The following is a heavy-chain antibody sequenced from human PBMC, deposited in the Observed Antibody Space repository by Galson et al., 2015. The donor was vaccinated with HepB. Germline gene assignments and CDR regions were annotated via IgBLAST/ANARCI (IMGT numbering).Heavy chain of an antibody. D-gene: IGHD5-12*01. Sequence: SLRLSCAASGFTFSSYWMSWVRQAPGKGLEWVANIKQDGSEKYYVDSVKGRFTISRDNAKNSLYLQMNSLRAEDTAVYYCARANIVATMGAFDIWGQGTLVTVSS. CDR1: GFTFSSYW. V-gene: IGHV3-7*01. CDR3: ARANIVATMGAFDI. CDR2: IKQDGSEK. J-gene: IGHJ3*02.